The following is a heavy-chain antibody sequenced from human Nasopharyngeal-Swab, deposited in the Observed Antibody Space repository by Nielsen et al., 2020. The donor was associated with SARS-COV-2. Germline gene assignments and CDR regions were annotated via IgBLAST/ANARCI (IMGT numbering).Heavy chain of an antibody. CDR3: ARTPLGYYYYYMDV. Sequence: WIRQPPGKGLEWVAVISYDGSNKYYADSVKGRFTISRDNSKNTLYLQMNSLRAEDTAVYYCARTPLGYYYYYMDVWGKGTTVTVSS. V-gene: IGHV3-30*03. CDR2: ISYDGSNK. J-gene: IGHJ6*03.